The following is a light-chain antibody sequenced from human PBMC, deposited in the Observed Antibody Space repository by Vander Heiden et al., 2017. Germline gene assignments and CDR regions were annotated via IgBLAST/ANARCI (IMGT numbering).Light chain of an antibody. J-gene: IGLJ3*02. V-gene: IGLV3-27*01. Sequence: SYELTQPSSVSVSPGQTARITCSGDVLAKKYGRWFQQKPGQAPVLVIYIDSERPSGIPERFSGSSSGTTVTLTISGAQVEDEADYYCYSATDNNLMFGGGTKLTVL. CDR1: VLAKKY. CDR3: YSATDNNLM. CDR2: IDS.